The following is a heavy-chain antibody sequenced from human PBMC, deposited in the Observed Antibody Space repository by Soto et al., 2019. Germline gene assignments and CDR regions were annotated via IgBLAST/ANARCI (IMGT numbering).Heavy chain of an antibody. D-gene: IGHD3-3*01. Sequence: SETLSLTCAVYGGSFSGYSWSWIRQPPGKGLEWIGEINHSGSTNYNPSLMSRVTISVDTSKNQFSLKLSSVTAADTAVYYCARWGGKLMIFGVVIIKAGSYFVYWGEETPVSVS. J-gene: IGHJ4*02. CDR1: GGSFSGYS. CDR2: INHSGST. V-gene: IGHV4-34*01. CDR3: ARWGGKLMIFGVVIIKAGSYFVY.